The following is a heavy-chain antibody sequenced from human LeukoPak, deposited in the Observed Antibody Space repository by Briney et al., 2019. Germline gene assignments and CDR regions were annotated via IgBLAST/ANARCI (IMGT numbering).Heavy chain of an antibody. CDR1: GYSISSGYY. D-gene: IGHD3-10*01. V-gene: IGHV4-38-2*02. J-gene: IGHJ6*03. CDR3: ARLGYYSAYMDV. CDR2: IYDSGRT. Sequence: PSETLSLTCTVSGYSISSGYYWGWSRQPPGEGLGWIGTIYDSGRTDYNPSLKSRATISGERSKKQFSLKLTSVTAGDTAVYYCARLGYYSAYMDVWGKGTTVTISS.